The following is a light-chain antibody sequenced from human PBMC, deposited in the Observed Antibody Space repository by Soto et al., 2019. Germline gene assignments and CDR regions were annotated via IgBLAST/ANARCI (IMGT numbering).Light chain of an antibody. Sequence: DIQMTQSPSSLSASVVDRFTITFLASQCISTYLNLYQQKPGKAPKVLIYAASSLQSGVPSRFSGSGSETDFTLTISSLQPEDFATYSCQQSNSITWTFGQGTKVDIK. CDR2: AAS. J-gene: IGKJ1*01. CDR3: QQSNSITWT. V-gene: IGKV1-39*01. CDR1: QCISTY.